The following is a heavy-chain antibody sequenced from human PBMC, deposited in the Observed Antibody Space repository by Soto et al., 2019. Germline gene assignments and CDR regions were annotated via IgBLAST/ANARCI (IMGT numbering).Heavy chain of an antibody. CDR2: ISSTTNYI. V-gene: IGHV3-21*06. CDR3: ARESEDLTSNFDY. J-gene: IGHJ4*02. CDR1: GFIFSSYS. Sequence: PGGSLRLSCAASGFIFSSYSMNWVRQGPGKGLEWVSSISSTTNYIYYGDSMKGRFTISRDNAKNSLYLEMNSLRAEDTAVYYCARESEDLTSNFDYWGQGTLVTVSS.